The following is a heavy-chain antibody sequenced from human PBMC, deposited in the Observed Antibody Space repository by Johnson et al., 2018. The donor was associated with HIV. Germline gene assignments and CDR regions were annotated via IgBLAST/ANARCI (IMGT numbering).Heavy chain of an antibody. Sequence: VQLVESGGDLVKPGGSLRLSCVASGFTFDDYGMSWVRQAPGKGLEWVSGINWNGGSTGYGDSVKGRFTISRDNAKNSLYLQMNSLRAEDTAVYYCAKHIVLVVYAIGAAFDIWGQGTMVTVSS. D-gene: IGHD2-8*02. CDR1: GFTFDDYG. V-gene: IGHV3-20*04. J-gene: IGHJ3*02. CDR3: AKHIVLVVYAIGAAFDI. CDR2: INWNGGST.